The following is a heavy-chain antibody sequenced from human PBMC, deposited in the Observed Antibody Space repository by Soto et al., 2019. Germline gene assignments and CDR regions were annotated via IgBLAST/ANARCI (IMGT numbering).Heavy chain of an antibody. J-gene: IGHJ4*02. V-gene: IGHV3-15*07. CDR1: GFTFSNAW. Sequence: GGSLRLSCAASGFTFSNAWMNWVRQAPGKGLEWVGRIKSTADGGTTDYAAPVQGRFTISRDDSKTTLYLQMNSLKTEDTAVYYCTTTGRADYYLFEFWGQGTLVTVSS. CDR3: TTTGRADYYLFEF. D-gene: IGHD3-22*01. CDR2: IKSTADGGTT.